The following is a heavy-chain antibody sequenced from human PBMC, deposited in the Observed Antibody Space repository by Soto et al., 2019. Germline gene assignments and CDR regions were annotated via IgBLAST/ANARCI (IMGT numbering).Heavy chain of an antibody. CDR3: AKRRGAGGHFDY. D-gene: IGHD2-15*01. CDR1: GFTFISYA. V-gene: IGHV3-23*01. Sequence: GSLRLSCAASGFTFISYAMGWVRQGPGKGLEWVAVVSIGGSTHYADSVRGRFTISRDNSKNTLSLQMNSLTAEDTAVYFCAKRRGAGGHFDYWGQGALVTVSS. CDR2: VSIGGST. J-gene: IGHJ4*02.